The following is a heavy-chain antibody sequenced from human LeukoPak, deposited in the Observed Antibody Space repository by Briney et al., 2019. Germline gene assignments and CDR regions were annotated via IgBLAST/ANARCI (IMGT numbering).Heavy chain of an antibody. CDR3: TRGFGPYYDILTGLFDY. D-gene: IGHD3-9*01. Sequence: GGSLRLSCTASGFTFGDYAMSWVRQAPGKGLEWVGFIRSKAYGGTTEYAASVKGRFTISRDDSKSIAYLQMNSLKTEDTAVYYCTRGFGPYYDILTGLFDYWGQGTLVTVSS. CDR1: GFTFGDYA. J-gene: IGHJ4*02. V-gene: IGHV3-49*04. CDR2: IRSKAYGGTT.